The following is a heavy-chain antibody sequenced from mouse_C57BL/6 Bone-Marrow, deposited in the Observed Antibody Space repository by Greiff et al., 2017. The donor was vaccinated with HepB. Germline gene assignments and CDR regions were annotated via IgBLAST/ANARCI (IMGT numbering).Heavy chain of an antibody. D-gene: IGHD1-1*01. V-gene: IGHV5-4*03. J-gene: IGHJ4*01. Sequence: EVKLMESGGGLVKPGGSLKLSCAASGFTFSSYAMSWVRQTPEKRLEWVATISDGGSYTYYPDNVKGRFTISRDNAKNNLYLQMSHLKSEDTAMYYCARAGPYYYGSSYPPHYWGQGTSVTVSS. CDR3: ARAGPYYYGSSYPPHY. CDR2: ISDGGSYT. CDR1: GFTFSSYA.